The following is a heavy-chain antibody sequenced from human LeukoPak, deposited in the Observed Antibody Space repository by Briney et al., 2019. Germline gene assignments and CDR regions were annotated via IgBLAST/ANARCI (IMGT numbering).Heavy chain of an antibody. J-gene: IGHJ5*02. D-gene: IGHD2-2*01. V-gene: IGHV4-30-2*01. Sequence: PSETLSLTCAVSGGSISSGGYSWSWIRQPPGKGLEWIGYIYHSGSTYYNPSLKSRVTISVDRSKNQFSLKLSSVTAADTAVYYCASGGYCSSTSCQEAWFDPWGQGTLATVSS. CDR1: GGSISSGGYS. CDR2: IYHSGST. CDR3: ASGGYCSSTSCQEAWFDP.